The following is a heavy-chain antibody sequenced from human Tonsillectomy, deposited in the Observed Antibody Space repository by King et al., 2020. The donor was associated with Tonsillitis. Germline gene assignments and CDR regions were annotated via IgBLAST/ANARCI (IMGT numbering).Heavy chain of an antibody. V-gene: IGHV4-34*01. J-gene: IGHJ3*02. D-gene: IGHD2-15*01. Sequence: VQLQQWGAGLLKPSETLSLTCAVYGGSFSGYYWSWIRQPPGRGLEWIGEINHSGSTNYNPSLKSRATGSVDTSKKQFSLNLSSVTAADTALYYCAGGYCSGGRCHRWAFDIWGQETMVTVSS. CDR3: AGGYCSGGRCHRWAFDI. CDR1: GGSFSGYY. CDR2: INHSGST.